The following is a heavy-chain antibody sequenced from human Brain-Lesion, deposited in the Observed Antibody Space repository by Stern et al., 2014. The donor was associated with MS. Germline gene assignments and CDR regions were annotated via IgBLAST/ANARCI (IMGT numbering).Heavy chain of an antibody. CDR2: FVPTFGAV. D-gene: IGHD4-17*01. CDR1: GNTLSGFS. V-gene: IGHV1-69*06. J-gene: IGHJ5*02. CDR3: ATNMLDYRDPVSWFDT. Sequence: VQLLESGAELKKPGSSVKVSCKASGNTLSGFSIRWVRQAPGQGLEWMGGFVPTFGAVIYAQKFQGRLTITADRYTDLGYMEVSSLRSEDTAVYYCATNMLDYRDPVSWFDTWGQGTPVIVSS.